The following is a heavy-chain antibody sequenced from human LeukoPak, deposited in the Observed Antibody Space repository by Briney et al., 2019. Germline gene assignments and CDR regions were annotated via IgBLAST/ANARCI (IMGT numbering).Heavy chain of an antibody. CDR2: ISSSGSTI. J-gene: IGHJ3*02. CDR1: GFTFSSYE. CDR3: VKESGFMVAPNSAFDI. V-gene: IGHV3-48*03. Sequence: PGGSLRLSCAASGFTFSSYEMNWVRQAPGKGLEWVSYISSSGSTIYYADSVKGRFTISRDNAKNSLYLQMNSLRAEDTAVYYCVKESGFMVAPNSAFDIWGQGTMVTVSS. D-gene: IGHD4/OR15-4a*01.